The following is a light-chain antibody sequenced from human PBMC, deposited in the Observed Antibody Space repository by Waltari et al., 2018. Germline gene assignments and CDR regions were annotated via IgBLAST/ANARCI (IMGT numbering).Light chain of an antibody. V-gene: IGKV3-15*01. CDR1: PSISIN. Sequence: EIAMTQSPVTLSVSPGDTATLACRASPSISINLAWYQQKPGQAPRLLIYAASTRASGIPARFSGSGSGTEFTLTISSLQSEDFAVYYCQQYDNWPPYTFGQGTKLEIK. CDR3: QQYDNWPPYT. J-gene: IGKJ2*01. CDR2: AAS.